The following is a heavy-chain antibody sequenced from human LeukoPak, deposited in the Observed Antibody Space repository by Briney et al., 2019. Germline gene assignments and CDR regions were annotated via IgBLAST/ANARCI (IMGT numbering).Heavy chain of an antibody. J-gene: IGHJ4*02. D-gene: IGHD2-2*01. V-gene: IGHV3-21*01. Sequence: GGSLRLSCAASGFTFSSYSMNWVRQAPGKGLEWVSSISSSSSYIYYADSVKGRFTISRDNAKNSLYLQMNSLRAEDTAVYYCASLSGGVVPAATTDYWGQGTLVTVSS. CDR2: ISSSSSYI. CDR3: ASLSGGVVPAATTDY. CDR1: GFTFSSYS.